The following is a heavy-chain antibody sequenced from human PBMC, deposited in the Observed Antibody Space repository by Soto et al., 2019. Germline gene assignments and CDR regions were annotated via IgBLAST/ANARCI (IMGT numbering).Heavy chain of an antibody. Sequence: PGGSLRLSCAASGFRFSNHAMSWVRQAPGQGLEWVSAISGSGGSTFHADSVKGRFTISRDNSKNTLNLQMNGLRAEDTAVYYCAKGSAKVAPYYFDYWGRGTLVTVPS. V-gene: IGHV3-23*01. CDR2: ISGSGGST. CDR1: GFRFSNHA. J-gene: IGHJ4*01. CDR3: AKGSAKVAPYYFDY.